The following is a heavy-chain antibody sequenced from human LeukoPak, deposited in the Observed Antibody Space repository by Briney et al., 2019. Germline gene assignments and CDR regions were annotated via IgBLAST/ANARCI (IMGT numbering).Heavy chain of an antibody. CDR3: ARAAGRPYGDYVGAFDI. J-gene: IGHJ3*02. Sequence: GSSVKVSCKASGGTFSSYAISWVRQAPGQGLEWMGRIIPILGIANYAQKFQGRVTITADKSTSTAYMELSSLRSEDTAVYYCARAAGRPYGDYVGAFDIWGQGTMVTVSS. D-gene: IGHD4-17*01. CDR1: GGTFSSYA. V-gene: IGHV1-69*04. CDR2: IIPILGIA.